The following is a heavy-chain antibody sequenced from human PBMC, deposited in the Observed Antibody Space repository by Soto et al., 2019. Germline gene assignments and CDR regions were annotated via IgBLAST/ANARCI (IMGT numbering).Heavy chain of an antibody. CDR1: GGTFSSYT. CDR3: AREKKVHPLPDY. V-gene: IGHV1-18*01. J-gene: IGHJ4*02. Sequence: ASVKVSCTASGGTFSSYTISWVRQAPGQGLEWMGWISAYNGNTNYAQKLQGRVTMTTDTSTSTAYMELRSLRSDDTAVYYCAREKKVHPLPDYWGQGTLVTVSS. CDR2: ISAYNGNT.